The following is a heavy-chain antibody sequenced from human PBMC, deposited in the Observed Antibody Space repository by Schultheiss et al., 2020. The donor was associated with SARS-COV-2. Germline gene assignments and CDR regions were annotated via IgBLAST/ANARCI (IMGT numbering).Heavy chain of an antibody. D-gene: IGHD3-3*01. V-gene: IGHV4-4*02. Sequence: SETLSLTCAVSGGSISSSNWWSWVRQPPGKGLEWIGSIYHSGSTYYNPSLKSRVTISVDTSKNQFSLKLSSVTAADTAVYYCARETIFEGMDVWGQGTTVTVSS. CDR3: ARETIFEGMDV. CDR1: GGSISSSNW. J-gene: IGHJ6*02. CDR2: IYHSGST.